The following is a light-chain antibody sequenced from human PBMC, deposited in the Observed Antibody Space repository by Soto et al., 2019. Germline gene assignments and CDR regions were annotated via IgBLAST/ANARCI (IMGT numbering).Light chain of an antibody. V-gene: IGLV1-44*01. CDR2: ETY. J-gene: IGLJ3*02. Sequence: QSVVTQTPSASGTPGQRVTFSCSGGSTNIGGNYVSWFQQLPGMAPKLLIYETYKRPSGVPDRFSGSKSGTSASLDISGLQSEDEADYYCAAWDDNLNVVVFGGGTKLTVL. CDR3: AAWDDNLNVVV. CDR1: STNIGGNY.